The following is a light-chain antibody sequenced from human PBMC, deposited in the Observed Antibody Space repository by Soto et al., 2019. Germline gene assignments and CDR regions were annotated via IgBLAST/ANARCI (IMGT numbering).Light chain of an antibody. J-gene: IGKJ4*01. V-gene: IGKV1-5*03. Sequence: DIQMTQSPSTLSASVGDRVTITCRASQSISSWLDWYQQKPGKAPNLLIYKASSLESGGPSRFSGSGSGTEFTLTSSSLQPDDFATYYCQQYNSYPLTFGGGTKVEIK. CDR3: QQYNSYPLT. CDR2: KAS. CDR1: QSISSW.